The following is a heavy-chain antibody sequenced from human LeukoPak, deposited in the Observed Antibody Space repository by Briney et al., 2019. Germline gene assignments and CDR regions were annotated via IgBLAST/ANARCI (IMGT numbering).Heavy chain of an antibody. CDR3: ARRPRVYAISRFDP. J-gene: IGHJ5*02. V-gene: IGHV4-34*01. CDR2: INHSGST. Sequence: PSETLSLTCAVYGGPFSGYYWRWIRQPPRKGLEWIGEINHSGSTNCNPSLTSRVTISVDTSKNQFSLKLRSVTAADTAVYYCARRPRVYAISRFDPWGQGTLVTVSS. D-gene: IGHD2-8*01. CDR1: GGPFSGYY.